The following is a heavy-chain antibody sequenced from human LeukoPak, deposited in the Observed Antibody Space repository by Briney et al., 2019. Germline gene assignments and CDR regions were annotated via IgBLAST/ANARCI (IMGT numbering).Heavy chain of an antibody. D-gene: IGHD3-22*01. CDR2: ISAYHGNT. CDR3: ARVYYYDSSGFIADY. V-gene: IGHV1-18*01. CDR1: GYTFTSYG. Sequence: GASVKVSCKASGYTFTSYGISWVRQAPGQGLEWMGWISAYHGNTNYAQKLQGRVTMTTDTSTSTAYMELRSLRSDDTAVYYCARVYYYDSSGFIADYWGQGTLVTVSS. J-gene: IGHJ4*02.